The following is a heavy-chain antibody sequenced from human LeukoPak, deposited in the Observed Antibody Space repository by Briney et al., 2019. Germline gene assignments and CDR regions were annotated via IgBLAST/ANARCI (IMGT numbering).Heavy chain of an antibody. D-gene: IGHD6-13*01. CDR2: ISGSGGST. CDR3: AKVQDSSSPYYYYGMDV. V-gene: IGHV3-23*01. Sequence: PGGSLRLSCAASGFTFSSCAMSWVRQAPGKGLEWVSAISGSGGSTYYADSVKGRFTISRDNSKNTLYLQMNSLRAEDTAVYYCAKVQDSSSPYYYYGMDVWGQGTTVTVSS. J-gene: IGHJ6*02. CDR1: GFTFSSCA.